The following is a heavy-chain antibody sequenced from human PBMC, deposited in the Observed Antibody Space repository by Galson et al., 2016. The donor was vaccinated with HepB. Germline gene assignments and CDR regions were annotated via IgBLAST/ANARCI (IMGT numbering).Heavy chain of an antibody. Sequence: SLRLSCAASGFTFSMYSMNWVRQPPGKGLECVPSIGSSSTYIYYADSVKGRFTISRDDAKNSLFLQMNSLTAEDTAVYYCAREWSGRSPPYWGQGTLVTVSS. CDR3: AREWSGRSPPY. CDR2: IGSSSTYI. J-gene: IGHJ4*02. D-gene: IGHD1-26*01. V-gene: IGHV3-21*01. CDR1: GFTFSMYS.